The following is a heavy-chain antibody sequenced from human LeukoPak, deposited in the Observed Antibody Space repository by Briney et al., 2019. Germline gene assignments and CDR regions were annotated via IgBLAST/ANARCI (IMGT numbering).Heavy chain of an antibody. V-gene: IGHV3-30-3*01. CDR3: ARXXIVVVXTXXAFDI. Sequence: PGGSLRLSCAASGFTFSSYAMHWVRQAPGKGLEWVAVISYDGSNKYYADSVKGRFTISRDNSKNTLYLQMNSLRAEDTAVYYCARXXIVVVXTXXAFDIWGQGTMVTVSS. CDR2: ISYDGSNK. J-gene: IGHJ3*02. D-gene: IGHD3-22*01. CDR1: GFTFSSYA.